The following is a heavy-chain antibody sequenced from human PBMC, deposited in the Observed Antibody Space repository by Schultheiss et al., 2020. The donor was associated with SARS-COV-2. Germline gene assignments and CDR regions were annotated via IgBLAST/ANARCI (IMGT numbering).Heavy chain of an antibody. CDR2: IYYSGST. CDR3: ARGVGGYSGYSHFDP. J-gene: IGHJ5*02. V-gene: IGHV4-31*03. D-gene: IGHD1-26*01. Sequence: SETLSLTCTVSGGSISSGGYYWSWIRQHPGKGLEWIGYIYYSGSTYYNPSLKSRVTISVDTSKNQFSLKLSSVTAADTAVYYCARGVGGYSGYSHFDPWGQGTLVTVSS. CDR1: GGSISSGGYY.